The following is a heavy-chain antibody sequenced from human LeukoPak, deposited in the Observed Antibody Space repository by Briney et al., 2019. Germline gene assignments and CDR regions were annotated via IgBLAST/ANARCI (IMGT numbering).Heavy chain of an antibody. V-gene: IGHV3-23*01. Sequence: PGGSLRLSCAASGFTFSSYAMSWVRQAPGKGLEWVSAISGSGGSTYYADSVKGRFTISRDNSKNTLYLQMNSLRAEDTAVYYCAKDVDRRKWELTFDYWGQGTLVTVSS. D-gene: IGHD1-26*01. J-gene: IGHJ4*02. CDR1: GFTFSSYA. CDR3: AKDVDRRKWELTFDY. CDR2: ISGSGGST.